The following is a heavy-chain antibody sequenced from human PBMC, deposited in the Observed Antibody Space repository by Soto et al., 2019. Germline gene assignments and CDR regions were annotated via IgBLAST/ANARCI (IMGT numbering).Heavy chain of an antibody. J-gene: IGHJ3*01. V-gene: IGHV3-9*01. CDR2: ISWNRATI. Sequence: GGSLRLSCAASGFTFGDYAMHWVRQVPGRGLEWVSGISWNRATIEYADSVKGRFTISRDNAKNSLYLQMDSLRAEDAALYFCVKDSCSDFWNTYYTGAGAFDFWGQGTMVTVSS. D-gene: IGHD3-3*01. CDR3: VKDSCSDFWNTYYTGAGAFDF. CDR1: GFTFGDYA.